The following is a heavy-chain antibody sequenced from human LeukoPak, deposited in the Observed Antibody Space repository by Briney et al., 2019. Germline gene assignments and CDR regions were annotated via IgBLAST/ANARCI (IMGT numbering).Heavy chain of an antibody. D-gene: IGHD3-22*01. Sequence: GGSLRLSCAASGFSVSNYYMSWVRQAPGKGLEWVSVIYSGGNTYYTDSVKGRFTISRDNPKDTVFLQMGSLRGEDTAVYYCARCYYDGSGFYYYFDYWGQGTLVTVSS. CDR1: GFSVSNYY. CDR2: IYSGGNT. J-gene: IGHJ4*02. V-gene: IGHV3-53*01. CDR3: ARCYYDGSGFYYYFDY.